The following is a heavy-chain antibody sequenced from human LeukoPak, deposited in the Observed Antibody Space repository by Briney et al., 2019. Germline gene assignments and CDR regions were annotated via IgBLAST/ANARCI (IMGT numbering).Heavy chain of an antibody. J-gene: IGHJ4*02. D-gene: IGHD6-19*01. V-gene: IGHV3-7*01. CDR1: GFTFSSYW. CDR3: ARDSSGWYQFGDY. Sequence: GGSLRLSCAASGFTFSSYWMSWVRQAPGKGLEWVANIKQDGSEKYYVDSVKGRFTISRDNAKNSLYLQMNGLRAEDTAVYYCARDSSGWYQFGDYWGQGTLVTVSS. CDR2: IKQDGSEK.